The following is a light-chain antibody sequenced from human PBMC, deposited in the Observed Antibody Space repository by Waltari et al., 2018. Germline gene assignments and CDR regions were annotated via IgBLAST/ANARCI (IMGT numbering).Light chain of an antibody. J-gene: IGKJ5*01. V-gene: IGKV1-16*01. CDR3: QQYKTYPIT. CDR2: AES. CDR1: QGISTR. Sequence: DIQMTQSPSSLSTSVGDRVTIICRASQGISTRLAWFQQKPGMEPKALIYAESRLQSGVPPRFSGSGSGTDFTLTISSLQPEDFASYFCQQYKTYPITFGQGTRLEIK.